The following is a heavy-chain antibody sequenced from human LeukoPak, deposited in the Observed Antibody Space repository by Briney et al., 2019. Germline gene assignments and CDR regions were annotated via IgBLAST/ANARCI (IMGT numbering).Heavy chain of an antibody. CDR3: ARVSVVPAAIDAFDI. D-gene: IGHD2-2*01. J-gene: IGHJ3*02. Sequence: PSETLSLTCTVSGGSISSSSYYWGWIRQPPGKGLEWIGSIYYGGSTYYNPSLKSRVTISVDTSKNQFSLKLSSVTAADTAVYYCARVSVVPAAIDAFDIWGQGTMVTVSS. V-gene: IGHV4-39*07. CDR1: GGSISSSSYY. CDR2: IYYGGST.